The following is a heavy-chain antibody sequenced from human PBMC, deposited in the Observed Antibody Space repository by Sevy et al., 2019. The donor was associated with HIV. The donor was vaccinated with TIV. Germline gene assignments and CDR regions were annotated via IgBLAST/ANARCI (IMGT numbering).Heavy chain of an antibody. J-gene: IGHJ4*02. D-gene: IGHD2-2*01. CDR2: VSKEGTNK. Sequence: GSLRLSCEASGFTFTRYAFHWVRQAPGKGLEWVAVVSKEGTNKYYADSVKGRFTISRDNAKNTLYLQMNRLRPEDTAVYFCAILGVDCVSTNCYGMRSLSFDFWGQGTLVTVSS. CDR3: AILGVDCVSTNCYGMRSLSFDF. V-gene: IGHV3-30-3*01. CDR1: GFTFTRYA.